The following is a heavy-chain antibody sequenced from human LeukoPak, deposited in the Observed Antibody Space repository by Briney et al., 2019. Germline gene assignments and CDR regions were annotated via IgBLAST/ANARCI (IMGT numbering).Heavy chain of an antibody. D-gene: IGHD6-19*01. CDR2: IKEDGSKE. V-gene: IGHV3-7*01. J-gene: IGHJ4*02. CDR3: ARDFGDSSGWYNDY. CDR1: GFTFSKYW. Sequence: GGSLRLSCAASGFTFSKYWISGVRQAPEKGVEGLADIKEDGSKEYFADSVKGRFTISRDNTKNSVYLQMNSLRAEDTAVYYCARDFGDSSGWYNDYWGQGTLVIVSS.